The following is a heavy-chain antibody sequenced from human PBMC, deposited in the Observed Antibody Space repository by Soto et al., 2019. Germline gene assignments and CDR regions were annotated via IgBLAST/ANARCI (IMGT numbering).Heavy chain of an antibody. D-gene: IGHD4-17*01. CDR3: ARALDYGDYGYFQH. V-gene: IGHV1-18*04. CDR1: GYAFTSYG. Sequence: ASVKVSCKASGYAFTSYGISWVLQAPGQGLEWMGWISAYNGNTNYAQKLQGRVTMTTDTSPSTAYMELRSLRSDDTAVYYCARALDYGDYGYFQHWGQGTLVTVYS. CDR2: ISAYNGNT. J-gene: IGHJ1*01.